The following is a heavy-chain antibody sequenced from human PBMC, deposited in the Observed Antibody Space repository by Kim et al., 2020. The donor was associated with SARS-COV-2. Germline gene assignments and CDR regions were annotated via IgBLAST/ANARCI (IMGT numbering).Heavy chain of an antibody. CDR2: IYYSGST. D-gene: IGHD3-22*01. CDR1: GGSISSSSYY. CDR3: ATVKYYYDSSGYYYWFDP. J-gene: IGHJ5*02. Sequence: SETLSLTCTVSGGSISSSSYYWGWIRQPPGKGLEWIGSIYYSGSTYYNPSLKSRVTISVDTSKNQFSLKLSSVTAADTAVYYCATVKYYYDSSGYYYWFDPWGQGTLVTVSS. V-gene: IGHV4-39*01.